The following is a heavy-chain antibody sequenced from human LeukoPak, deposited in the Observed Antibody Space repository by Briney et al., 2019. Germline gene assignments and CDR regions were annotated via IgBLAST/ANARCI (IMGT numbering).Heavy chain of an antibody. CDR3: ARERNLEIAVAGTIFDY. V-gene: IGHV3-66*01. Sequence: GSLRLSCAASGFTVSGNYMSWVRQAPGKGLEWVSVIYSGGSTYYADSVKGRFTISRDNSKNTLYLQMKSLRAEDTAVYYCARERNLEIAVAGTIFDYWGQGTLVTVSS. CDR2: IYSGGST. D-gene: IGHD6-19*01. J-gene: IGHJ4*02. CDR1: GFTVSGNY.